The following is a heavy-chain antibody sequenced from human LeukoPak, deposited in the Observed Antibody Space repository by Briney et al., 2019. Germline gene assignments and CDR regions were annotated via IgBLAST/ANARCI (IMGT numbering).Heavy chain of an antibody. CDR1: GFTFSDYC. J-gene: IGHJ4*02. CDR2: ISSSGSTI. Sequence: GGSLRLSCAASGFTFSDYCMSWIRQAPGKGLEWVSYISSSGSTIYYADSVKGRFTISRDNSKNKLYLQMSSLRADDTAVYYCANDRYCRTTICPPVGYWGQGTLVTVSS. V-gene: IGHV3-11*04. D-gene: IGHD2-2*01. CDR3: ANDRYCRTTICPPVGY.